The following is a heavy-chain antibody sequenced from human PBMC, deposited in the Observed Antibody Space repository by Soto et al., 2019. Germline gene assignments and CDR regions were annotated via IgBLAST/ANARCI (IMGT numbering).Heavy chain of an antibody. Sequence: SVKVACETSGRTFSNYIINWGRQAPVHGLEWMGGIIPILGTANYSQMFQGRVTITADESTGTAYMELSSLRSEDTAVYYCARVPVYPPTKSYSGYDLSFYYGLAVWGQGTMVTVS. V-gene: IGHV1-69*01. CDR2: IIPILGTA. CDR1: GRTFSNYI. J-gene: IGHJ6*02. CDR3: ARVPVYPPTKSYSGYDLSFYYGLAV. D-gene: IGHD5-12*01.